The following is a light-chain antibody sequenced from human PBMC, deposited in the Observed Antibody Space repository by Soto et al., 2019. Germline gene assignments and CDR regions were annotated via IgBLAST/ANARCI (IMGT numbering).Light chain of an antibody. V-gene: IGLV1-51*01. CDR1: IFNIGSNS. Sequence: QSVLTQPPSVSAAPGQNVTISCSGSIFNIGSNSVSWYRHLPGTAPKLLIYDINQRPSGIPDRFSGSKSGTSATLGITGLQTGDEADYYCGTWDSSLSSVVFGGGTKVTVL. CDR2: DIN. J-gene: IGLJ2*01. CDR3: GTWDSSLSSVV.